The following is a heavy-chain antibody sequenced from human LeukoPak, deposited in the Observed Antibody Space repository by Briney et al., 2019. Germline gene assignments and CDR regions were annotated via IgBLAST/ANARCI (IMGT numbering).Heavy chain of an antibody. Sequence: SETLSLTCAVSGGSISSSNWWSWVRQPPGKGLEWIGEIYHSGSTNYNPSLKSRVTISVDKSKNQFSLKLSSVTAADTAVYYCARDLVSSSSSAPTFDYWGQGTLVTVSS. J-gene: IGHJ4*02. D-gene: IGHD6-6*01. CDR1: GGSISSSNW. CDR2: IYHSGST. V-gene: IGHV4-4*02. CDR3: ARDLVSSSSSAPTFDY.